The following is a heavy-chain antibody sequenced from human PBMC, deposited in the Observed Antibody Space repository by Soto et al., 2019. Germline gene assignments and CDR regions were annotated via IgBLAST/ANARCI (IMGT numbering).Heavy chain of an antibody. CDR3: ARGGKTYYDFLSCYSESPPNWFDP. Sequence: PGGYLRLACAASGFTFSSYSMNWVRQAPGKGLEWVSSISSSSSYIYYADSVKGRFTISGDNAKNSPYLQMNSLRAEDTAVYYCARGGKTYYDFLSCYSESPPNWFDPRGPGPLLTVSS. D-gene: IGHD3-3*01. J-gene: IGHJ5*02. CDR2: ISSSSSYI. CDR1: GFTFSSYS. V-gene: IGHV3-21*01.